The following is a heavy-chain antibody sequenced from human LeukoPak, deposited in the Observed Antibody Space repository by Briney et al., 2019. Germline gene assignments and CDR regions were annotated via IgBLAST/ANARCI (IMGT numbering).Heavy chain of an antibody. Sequence: GGSLRLSCAASGFTFSSYAMHWVRQAPGKGLEYVSAISSNGGSTYYANSVKGRFTISRDNSKNTLYLQMGSLRAEDTAVYYCARGYCSSTSCYFLNWFDPWGQGTLVTVSS. V-gene: IGHV3-64*01. CDR1: GFTFSSYA. D-gene: IGHD2-2*01. CDR3: ARGYCSSTSCYFLNWFDP. J-gene: IGHJ5*02. CDR2: ISSNGGST.